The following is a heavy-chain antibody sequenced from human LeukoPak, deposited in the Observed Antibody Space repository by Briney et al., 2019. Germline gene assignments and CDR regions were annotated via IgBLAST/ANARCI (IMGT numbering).Heavy chain of an antibody. J-gene: IGHJ4*02. V-gene: IGHV3-33*01. CDR3: ARGPNAKYSSSWNYFDY. Sequence: GGSLRLSCAASGFTFSSYGMHWVRQAPGKGLEWVAVIWYDGSNKYRADSVKGRFTISRDNSKNTLYLQMNSLRAEDTAVYYCARGPNAKYSSSWNYFDYWGQGTLVTVSS. CDR1: GFTFSSYG. CDR2: IWYDGSNK. D-gene: IGHD6-13*01.